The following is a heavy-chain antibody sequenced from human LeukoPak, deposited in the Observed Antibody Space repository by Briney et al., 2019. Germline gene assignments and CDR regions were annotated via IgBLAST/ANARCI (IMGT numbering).Heavy chain of an antibody. CDR3: ARIPGYSYLDY. V-gene: IGHV3-7*05. J-gene: IGHJ4*02. CDR1: GFTFSSYG. Sequence: GRSLRLSCAAFGFTFSSYGMHWVRQAPGKGLEWVANIKQEGSEEYFVDSVKGRFTVSRDNAKNSLYLQMNSLRAEDTAVYYCARIPGYSYLDYWGQGTLVTVSS. CDR2: IKQEGSEE. D-gene: IGHD5-18*01.